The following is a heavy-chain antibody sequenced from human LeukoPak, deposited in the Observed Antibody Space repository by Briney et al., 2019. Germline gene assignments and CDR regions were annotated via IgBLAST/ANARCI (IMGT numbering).Heavy chain of an antibody. CDR1: GFTFRDYY. CDR3: ARGTYSGTYYAWYYFDY. D-gene: IGHD1-26*01. V-gene: IGHV3-11*01. J-gene: IGHJ4*02. CDR2: ISSSGSTI. Sequence: PRGSLRLSCAASGFTFRDYYMSGIRQAPGKVLEWVSYISSSGSTIYYADSVKGRFTISRDNAKNSLSLQMNSLRAEDTAVYYCARGTYSGTYYAWYYFDYWGQGTLVTVSS.